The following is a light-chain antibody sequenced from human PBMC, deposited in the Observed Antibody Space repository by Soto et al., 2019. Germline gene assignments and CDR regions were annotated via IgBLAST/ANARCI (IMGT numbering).Light chain of an antibody. CDR3: QQSYNSSWT. Sequence: DIQMTQAPSSLSASVGDRVTLTCRASQSVAGYLNWYQQKPGGAPHLLIYAASTLQSGVPSRFSGSGSGTDFKLTISSLQPEDVATYYCQQSYNSSWTVGPGTKVDIK. V-gene: IGKV1-39*01. CDR2: AAS. J-gene: IGKJ1*01. CDR1: QSVAGY.